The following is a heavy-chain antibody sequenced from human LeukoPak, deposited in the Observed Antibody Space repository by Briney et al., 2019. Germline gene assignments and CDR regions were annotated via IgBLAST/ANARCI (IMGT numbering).Heavy chain of an antibody. CDR2: INPNSGGT. Sequence: ASVKVSCEASGYTFTGYYMHWVRQAPGQGLEWMGWINPNSGGTNYAQKFQGRVTMTRDTSISTAYMELSRLRSDDAAVYYCARGDIVVVPAAHSRDYWGQGTLVTVSS. V-gene: IGHV1-2*02. CDR1: GYTFTGYY. D-gene: IGHD2-2*01. J-gene: IGHJ4*02. CDR3: ARGDIVVVPAAHSRDY.